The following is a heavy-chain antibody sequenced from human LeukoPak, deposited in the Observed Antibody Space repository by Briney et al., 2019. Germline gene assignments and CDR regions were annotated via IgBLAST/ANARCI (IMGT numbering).Heavy chain of an antibody. Sequence: GGSLRLSCAASGFTFSSYWMHWVRQAPGKGLVWVSRINSDGSVTTYADSVRGRFTISRDNAKNSLYLQMNSLRDEDTAVYYCARDRHSTGWYYFDYWGQGTLVTVSS. CDR3: ARDRHSTGWYYFDY. J-gene: IGHJ4*02. CDR2: INSDGSVT. D-gene: IGHD6-19*01. V-gene: IGHV3-74*01. CDR1: GFTFSSYW.